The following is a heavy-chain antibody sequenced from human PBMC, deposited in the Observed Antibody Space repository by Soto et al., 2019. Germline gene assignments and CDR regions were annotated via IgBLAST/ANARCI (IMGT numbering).Heavy chain of an antibody. J-gene: IGHJ5*02. D-gene: IGHD2-2*01. CDR1: GFTFSSYW. V-gene: IGHV3-74*01. Sequence: GGSLRLSCAASGFTFSSYWMHWVRQAPGKGLVWVSRINSDGSSTSYADSVKGRFTISRDNAKNTLYLQMNSLRAEDTAVYYCAREGGYCSSTSCYPSWFDPWGQGTLVTVSS. CDR2: INSDGSST. CDR3: AREGGYCSSTSCYPSWFDP.